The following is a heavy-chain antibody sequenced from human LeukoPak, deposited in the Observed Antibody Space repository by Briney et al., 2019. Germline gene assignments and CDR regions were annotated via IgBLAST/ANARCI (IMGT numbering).Heavy chain of an antibody. J-gene: IGHJ4*02. CDR1: GYTFTSYG. CDR2: ISAYNGNT. Sequence: GESLKISCKASGYTFTSYGISWVRQAPGQGLEWMGWISAYNGNTNYAQKLQGRVTMTTDTSTSTAYMELRSLRSDDTAVYYCAKDSGSYYGFDYWGQGTLVTVSS. CDR3: AKDSGSYYGFDY. V-gene: IGHV1-18*01. D-gene: IGHD1-26*01.